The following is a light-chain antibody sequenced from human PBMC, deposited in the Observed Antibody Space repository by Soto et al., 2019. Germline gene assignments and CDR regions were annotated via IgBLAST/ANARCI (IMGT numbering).Light chain of an antibody. CDR1: QSISSY. J-gene: IGKJ1*01. CDR3: QESYCTPPT. Sequence: DIQMTQYPSSLSASVGDRVTISCRSSQSISSYLNWYQQKPGKAPKLLIYAASSLQSGVPSRFSGSGSGTDFTLTISSLQPEDFATYYCQESYCTPPTFGQGTKV. V-gene: IGKV1-39*01. CDR2: AAS.